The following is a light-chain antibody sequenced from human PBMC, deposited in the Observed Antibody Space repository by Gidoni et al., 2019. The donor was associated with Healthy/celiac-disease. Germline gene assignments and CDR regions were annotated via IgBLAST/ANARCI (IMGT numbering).Light chain of an antibody. V-gene: IGKV3-11*01. CDR3: QQRSNWPHT. CDR1: QSVSSY. CDR2: DAS. J-gene: IGKJ5*01. Sequence: EIVLTQSPATLSLSPGERATLSCRASQSVSSYLAWYQQKPGQAPRLLIYDASNRATGIPARFSGSGSGTDFTLTISSLEPEDFSVYYCQQRSNWPHTFXXXTRLEIK.